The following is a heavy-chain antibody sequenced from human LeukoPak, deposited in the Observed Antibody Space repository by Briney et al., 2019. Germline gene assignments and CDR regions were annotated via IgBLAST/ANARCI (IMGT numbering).Heavy chain of an antibody. J-gene: IGHJ4*02. CDR3: ARGRPIIAVAGTSYFDY. CDR1: GGSISSYY. CDR2: IYYSGST. D-gene: IGHD6-19*01. Sequence: ETSETLSLTCTVSGGSISSYYWSWIRQPPGKGLEWIGYIYYSGSTNYNPSLKSRVTISVDTSKNQFSLKLSSVTAADTAVYYCARGRPIIAVAGTSYFDYWGQGTLVTVSS. V-gene: IGHV4-59*08.